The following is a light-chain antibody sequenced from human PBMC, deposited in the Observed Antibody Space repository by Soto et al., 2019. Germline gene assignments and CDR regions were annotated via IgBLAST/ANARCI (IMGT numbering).Light chain of an antibody. J-gene: IGLJ3*02. CDR1: NSDIGSNT. CDR3: AAWDDSLNGWV. CDR2: SNS. V-gene: IGLV1-44*01. Sequence: QSVLTQPPSASGTPGQRVSISCSGRNSDIGSNTVNWYQQLPGSAPKLLIYSNSQRRSGVPARLSGSKSGTSASLAINGLQPEDEADYYCAAWDDSLNGWVFGGGTKVTVL.